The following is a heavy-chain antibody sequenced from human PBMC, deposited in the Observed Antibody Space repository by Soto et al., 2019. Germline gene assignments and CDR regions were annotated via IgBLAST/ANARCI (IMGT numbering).Heavy chain of an antibody. Sequence: GGSLRLSCAASGFTVTNSYMSWVRQAPGKGLEWVSVIYSGGSTVYADSVKGRFTISRDNSKNTLYLQMNSLRAEDTAVYYCAKVRWEPLNCFDYWGQGTRVTVS. CDR3: AKVRWEPLNCFDY. J-gene: IGHJ4*02. CDR1: GFTVTNSY. V-gene: IGHV3-53*01. D-gene: IGHD1-26*01. CDR2: IYSGGST.